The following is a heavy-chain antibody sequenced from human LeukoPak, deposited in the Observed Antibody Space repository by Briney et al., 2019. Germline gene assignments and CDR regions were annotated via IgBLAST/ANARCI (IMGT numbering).Heavy chain of an antibody. Sequence: GGSLRLSCAASGFTFSSYGMSWVRQAPGKGLEWVSVISGSGGSTYYVASVKGRFTISRDNSKNTLYLQMNSLRAEDTAVYYCAKDSRGYQDYFDYWGQGTQVTVSS. J-gene: IGHJ4*02. CDR2: ISGSGGST. CDR1: GFTFSSYG. V-gene: IGHV3-23*01. CDR3: AKDSRGYQDYFDY. D-gene: IGHD3-22*01.